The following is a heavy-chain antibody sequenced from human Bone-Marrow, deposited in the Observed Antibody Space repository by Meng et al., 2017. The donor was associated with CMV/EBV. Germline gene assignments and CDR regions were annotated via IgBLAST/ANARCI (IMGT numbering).Heavy chain of an antibody. Sequence: GESLKISCAASGFTFSSYGMHWVRQAPGKGLEWVAFIRYDGSNKYYADSVKGRFTISRDNSKNTLYLQMNSLRAEDTAVYYCARDGPQSGSERGDYFDYWGQGTLVTVSS. CDR3: ARDGPQSGSERGDYFDY. CDR1: GFTFSSYG. D-gene: IGHD1-26*01. CDR2: IRYDGSNK. V-gene: IGHV3-30*02. J-gene: IGHJ4*02.